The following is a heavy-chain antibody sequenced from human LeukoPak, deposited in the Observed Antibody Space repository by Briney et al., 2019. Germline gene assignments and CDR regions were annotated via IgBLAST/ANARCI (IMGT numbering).Heavy chain of an antibody. CDR1: GFSFSTNW. Sequence: GGSLRLSCAASGFSFSTNWMDWIRQAPGKGLEWVANIKQDGSEKYYVDSVKGRFTISRDNAKNSLYLQMNSLRAEDTAVYYCARDLAAYDAFDIWGQGTMVTVSS. V-gene: IGHV3-7*03. D-gene: IGHD2-15*01. CDR3: ARDLAAYDAFDI. CDR2: IKQDGSEK. J-gene: IGHJ3*02.